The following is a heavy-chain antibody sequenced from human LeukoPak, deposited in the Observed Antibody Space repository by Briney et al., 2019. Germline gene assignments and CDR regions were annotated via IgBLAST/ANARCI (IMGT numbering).Heavy chain of an antibody. CDR1: GFTFDDYA. Sequence: GGSLRLSCTVSGFTFDDYAMHWVRHTPGKGLEWVAGITWNRDNIGYGDSVKGRFTISRDNVKNVLYLQMNSLRAEDTAVYYCARDPNANYYDSSGYLDYWGQGTLVTVSS. J-gene: IGHJ4*02. D-gene: IGHD3-22*01. V-gene: IGHV3-9*01. CDR2: ITWNRDNI. CDR3: ARDPNANYYDSSGYLDY.